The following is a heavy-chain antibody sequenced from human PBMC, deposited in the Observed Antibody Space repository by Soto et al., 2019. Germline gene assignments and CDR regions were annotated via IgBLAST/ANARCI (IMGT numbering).Heavy chain of an antibody. CDR3: ARPIQYYFDTSAQSAWFDP. Sequence: SVKVSCKASGYTFTSYGISWVRQAPGQGLEWMGGIIPIFGTANYAQKFQGRVTITADESTSTAYMELSSLRSEDTAVYYCARPIQYYFDTSAQSAWFDPWGQGTLVTVSS. CDR2: IIPIFGTA. J-gene: IGHJ5*02. D-gene: IGHD3-22*01. V-gene: IGHV1-69*13. CDR1: GYTFTSYG.